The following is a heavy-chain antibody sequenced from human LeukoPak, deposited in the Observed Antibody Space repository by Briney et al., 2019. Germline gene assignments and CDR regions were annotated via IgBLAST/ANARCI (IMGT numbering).Heavy chain of an antibody. Sequence: PSETLSLTCTVSGDSISSYDWSWVRQPPGQGLEWIGYIYYSGNTNYNPSLKSRVTISGDTAKNQLSLKLSSVTAADTAFYYCARHGHSDTSGYYSYWGQGTLVTVSS. CDR1: GDSISSYD. J-gene: IGHJ4*02. D-gene: IGHD3-22*01. CDR3: ARHGHSDTSGYYSY. V-gene: IGHV4-59*08. CDR2: IYYSGNT.